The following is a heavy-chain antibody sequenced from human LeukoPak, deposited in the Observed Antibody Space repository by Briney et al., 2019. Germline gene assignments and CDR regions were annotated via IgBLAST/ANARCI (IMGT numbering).Heavy chain of an antibody. D-gene: IGHD2-8*01. Sequence: PGGSLRLSCAASGFTFSSYGMHWVRQAPGKGLEWVAVIWYDGINKYYADSVKGRFTISRDNSKNTLYLQMNGLRAEDTAVYYCARGMVEATYFDYWGQGTLVTVSS. J-gene: IGHJ4*02. CDR2: IWYDGINK. V-gene: IGHV3-33*01. CDR3: ARGMVEATYFDY. CDR1: GFTFSSYG.